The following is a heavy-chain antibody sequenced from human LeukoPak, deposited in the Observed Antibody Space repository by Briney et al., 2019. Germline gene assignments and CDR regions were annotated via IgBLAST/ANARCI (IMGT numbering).Heavy chain of an antibody. CDR1: GGSISSYY. D-gene: IGHD3-16*02. CDR2: IYYSGST. Sequence: SETLSLTCTVSGGSISSYYWSWIRQPPGKGLEWIGYIYYSGSTNYNPSLKSRVTISVDTSKNQFSLKLSSVTAADTAVYYCARATTFTFGGVIPTGFDYWGQGTLVTVSS. J-gene: IGHJ4*02. CDR3: ARATTFTFGGVIPTGFDY. V-gene: IGHV4-59*01.